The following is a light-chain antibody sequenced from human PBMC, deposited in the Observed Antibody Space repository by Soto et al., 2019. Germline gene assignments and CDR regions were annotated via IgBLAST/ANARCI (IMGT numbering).Light chain of an antibody. CDR3: SSYADSSTL. J-gene: IGLJ2*01. CDR1: SSDVGSYNL. CDR2: EGS. Sequence: QSALTQPASVSGSPGQSITISCTGTSSDVGSYNLVSWYQQHPGKAPKLMIYEGSKRPSGVSNRFSGSKSGNTASLTISGLQAEDEADYYCSSYADSSTLFGGGTQLTVL. V-gene: IGLV2-23*01.